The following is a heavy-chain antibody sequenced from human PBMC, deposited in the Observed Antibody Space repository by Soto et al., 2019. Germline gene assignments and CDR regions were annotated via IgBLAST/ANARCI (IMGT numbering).Heavy chain of an antibody. D-gene: IGHD6-13*01. V-gene: IGHV3-23*01. CDR3: AKDQAAAGTISRYFQN. CDR1: GFTFSSYA. CDR2: ISGSGGST. J-gene: IGHJ1*01. Sequence: PGGSLRLSCAASGFTFSSYAMSWVRRAPGKGLEWVSAISGSGGSTYYADSVKGRFTISRDNSKNTLYLQVSSLRAEDTAVYYCAKDQAAAGTISRYFQNWGQGTLVTVSS.